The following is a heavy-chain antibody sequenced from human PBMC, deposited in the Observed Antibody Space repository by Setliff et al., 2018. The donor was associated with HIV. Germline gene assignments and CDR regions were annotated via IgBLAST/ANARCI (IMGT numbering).Heavy chain of an antibody. CDR2: IIPISVTV. D-gene: IGHD5-18*01. CDR1: GGTFSSYA. CDR3: VGLGYSFSYRWWFDP. J-gene: IGHJ5*02. Sequence: GASGKVSCKASGGTFSSYAISGVRQAPGQGLEWMGGIIPISVTVNYAQKFQGRLTITADESTSTAYMELSSLRSEDTAVYYCVGLGYSFSYRWWFDPWGQGTLVTVSS. V-gene: IGHV1-69*13.